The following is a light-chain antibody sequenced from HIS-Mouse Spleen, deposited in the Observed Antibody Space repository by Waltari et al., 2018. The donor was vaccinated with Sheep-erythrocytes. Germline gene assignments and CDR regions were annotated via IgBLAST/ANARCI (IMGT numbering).Light chain of an antibody. Sequence: QSVLTQPPSVSAAPGQKVTISCSGSSSNIGNNYVSWYQQLPGTAPKLLIYDNKKRPSGMPDRCSGSKSGTSATLGITGLQTGDEADYYCGTWDSSLSAGRVFGGGTKLTVL. CDR3: GTWDSSLSAGRV. V-gene: IGLV1-51*01. J-gene: IGLJ3*02. CDR1: SSNIGNNY. CDR2: DNK.